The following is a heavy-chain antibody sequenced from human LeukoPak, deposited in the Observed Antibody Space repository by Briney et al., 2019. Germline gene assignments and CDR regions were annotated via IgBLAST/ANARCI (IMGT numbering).Heavy chain of an antibody. CDR3: APPPTVRGVTP. V-gene: IGHV3-21*01. CDR1: GFTFSSYS. D-gene: IGHD3-10*01. J-gene: IGHJ5*02. CDR2: ISSSSSYI. Sequence: GGSLRLSCAASGFTFSSYSMNWVRQAPGKGLESVSSISSSSSYIYYADSEKGRFTISRDNAKNSLYLQMDSLRAEDTAVYYCAPPPTVRGVTPWGQGTLVTVSS.